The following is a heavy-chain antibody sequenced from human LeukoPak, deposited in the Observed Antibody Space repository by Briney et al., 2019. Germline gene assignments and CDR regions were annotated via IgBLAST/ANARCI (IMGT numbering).Heavy chain of an antibody. CDR3: ARISSSTSLDSYNWFDP. CDR2: INPSSGGT. V-gene: IGHV1-2*02. Sequence: ASVKVSCKASGYTFTGYYMHWARQAPGQGLEWMGWINPSSGGTNYAQRFQGRVTMTRDTSISTAYMELSRLRSDDTAVYYCARISSSTSLDSYNWFDPWGQGTLVTVSS. D-gene: IGHD2-2*01. CDR1: GYTFTGYY. J-gene: IGHJ5*02.